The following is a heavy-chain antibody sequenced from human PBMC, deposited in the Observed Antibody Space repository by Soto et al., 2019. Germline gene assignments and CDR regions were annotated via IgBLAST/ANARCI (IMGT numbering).Heavy chain of an antibody. CDR2: INAGNGNT. CDR1: GYTFTSYD. D-gene: IGHD1-26*01. CDR3: ARVRVWWELREGAFDI. V-gene: IGHV1-3*01. J-gene: IGHJ3*02. Sequence: ASVKVSCKASGYTFTSYDMHWVRQAPGQRLEWMGWINAGNGNTKYSQKFQGRVTITRDTSASTAYMELSSLRSEDTAVYYCARVRVWWELREGAFDIWGQGTMVTVSS.